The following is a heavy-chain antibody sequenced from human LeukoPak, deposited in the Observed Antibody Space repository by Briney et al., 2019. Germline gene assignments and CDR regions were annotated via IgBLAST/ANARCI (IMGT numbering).Heavy chain of an antibody. Sequence: ASVKVSCKASGYTFTGYYMHWVRQAPGQGLEWMGGIIPISRTTKYAQKFQGRVTITADEFTSTAYMELSSLRSEDTAVYYCASGRYSYDSPTFLDFWGQGTLVTVSS. D-gene: IGHD5-18*01. CDR2: IIPISRTT. CDR1: GYTFTGYY. V-gene: IGHV1-69*13. J-gene: IGHJ4*02. CDR3: ASGRYSYDSPTFLDF.